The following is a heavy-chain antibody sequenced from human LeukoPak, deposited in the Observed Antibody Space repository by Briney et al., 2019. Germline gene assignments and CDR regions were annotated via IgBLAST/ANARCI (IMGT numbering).Heavy chain of an antibody. CDR3: AKRDYYDSSGYSLHGFGMDV. J-gene: IGHJ6*02. CDR2: ISGRGGST. D-gene: IGHD3-22*01. CDR1: GFTFSSYA. V-gene: IGHV3-23*01. Sequence: GASLRLSCAATGFTFSSYAMSWVRQAPGKGLEWVSAISGRGGSTYYADSGKGRFTISRDNSKNTLYLQMNSLRAEDTAVYYCAKRDYYDSSGYSLHGFGMDVWGQGTTVTVSS.